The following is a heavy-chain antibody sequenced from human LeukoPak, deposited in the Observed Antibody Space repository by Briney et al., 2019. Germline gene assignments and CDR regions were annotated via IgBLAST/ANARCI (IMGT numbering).Heavy chain of an antibody. CDR3: ALYCSGGSCSVLGY. CDR2: ISSSGSTI. Sequence: GGSLRPSCAASGFTFSSYEMNWVRQAPGKGLEWVSYISSSGSTIYYADSVKGRFTISRDNAKNSLYLQMNSLRAEDTAVYYCALYCSGGSCSVLGYWGQGTLVTVSS. CDR1: GFTFSSYE. D-gene: IGHD2-15*01. J-gene: IGHJ4*02. V-gene: IGHV3-48*03.